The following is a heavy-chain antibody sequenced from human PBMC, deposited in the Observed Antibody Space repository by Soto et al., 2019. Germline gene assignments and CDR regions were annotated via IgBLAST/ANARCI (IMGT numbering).Heavy chain of an antibody. CDR1: GFTFSSYG. CDR3: ARESIAAAGYNWFDP. J-gene: IGHJ5*02. D-gene: IGHD6-13*01. Sequence: GGSLRLSCAASGFTFSSYGMHWVRQAPGKGLEWVAVIWYDGSNKYCADSVKGRFTISRDNSKNTLYLQMNSLRAEDTAVHYCARESIAAAGYNWFDPWGQGTLVTVSS. V-gene: IGHV3-33*08. CDR2: IWYDGSNK.